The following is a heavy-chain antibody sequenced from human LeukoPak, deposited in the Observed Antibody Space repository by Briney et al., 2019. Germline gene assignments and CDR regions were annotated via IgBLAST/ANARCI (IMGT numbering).Heavy chain of an antibody. CDR2: ISGSGGST. Sequence: GGSLRLSCAASEFTFRDYYMSWIRQAPGKGLEWVSAISGSGGSTYYADSVKGRFTISRDNSKNTLYLQMNSLRAEDTAVYYCAKDSLTPGPYYFDYWGQGTLVTVSS. J-gene: IGHJ4*02. CDR3: AKDSLTPGPYYFDY. CDR1: EFTFRDYY. V-gene: IGHV3-23*01. D-gene: IGHD1-14*01.